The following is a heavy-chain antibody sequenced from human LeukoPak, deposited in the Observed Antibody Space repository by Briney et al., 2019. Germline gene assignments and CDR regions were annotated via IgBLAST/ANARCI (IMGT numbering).Heavy chain of an antibody. CDR3: AKDLSSGYSLDY. J-gene: IGHJ4*02. D-gene: IGHD3-22*01. V-gene: IGHV3-30*18. CDR1: GFTFSSYG. CDR2: ISYDGSNI. Sequence: GGTLTLSCAATGFTFSSYGMHWVRQAPGKGLEWVAVISYDGSNIFYADSVRGRFPISRNNSKHTLYLQMNSPRAEDTAVYYCAKDLSSGYSLDYWGQGTLVTVSS.